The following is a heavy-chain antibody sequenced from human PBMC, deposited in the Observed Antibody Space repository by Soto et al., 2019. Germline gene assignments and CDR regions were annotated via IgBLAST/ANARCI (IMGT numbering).Heavy chain of an antibody. CDR3: ARDRVAAASWFDP. D-gene: IGHD6-13*01. CDR1: GGTFSSYA. CDR2: IIPIFGTA. V-gene: IGHV1-69*13. Sequence: GASVKVSCKASGGTFSSYAISWVRQAPGQGLEWMGGIIPIFGTANYAQKFQGRVTITADESTSTAYMELSSLRSEDTAVYYCARDRVAAASWFDPWGQGTLVTVSS. J-gene: IGHJ5*02.